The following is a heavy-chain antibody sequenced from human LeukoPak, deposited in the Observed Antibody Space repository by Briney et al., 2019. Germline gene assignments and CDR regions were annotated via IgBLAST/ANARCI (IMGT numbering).Heavy chain of an antibody. CDR1: GFTVSSNY. V-gene: IGHV3-66*01. Sequence: GGSLRLSCAAFGFTVSSNYMSWVRQAPGKGLEWVSVLYSGGSTYYADSVKGRFTISRDNSKNTLYLQMNSLRAEDTAVYYCARNLDYGGNSGGDWFDPWGQGTLVTVSS. CDR3: ARNLDYGGNSGGDWFDP. D-gene: IGHD4-23*01. CDR2: LYSGGST. J-gene: IGHJ5*02.